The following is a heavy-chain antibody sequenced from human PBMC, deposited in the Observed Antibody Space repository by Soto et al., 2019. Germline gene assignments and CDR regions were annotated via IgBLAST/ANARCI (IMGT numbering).Heavy chain of an antibody. V-gene: IGHV3-23*01. D-gene: IGHD2-2*01. CDR3: AKRSLTPGAMKSPFDY. J-gene: IGHJ4*02. CDR2: ISGGGDST. CDR1: GFTFSNYA. Sequence: EVQLLESGGGLVQPGGSLRLSCAASGFTFSNYAMSWVRQSPGKGLEWVSTISGGGDSTYYADSVKGRFTISRDNSKNTLYLQVNSLRAEDTAAYYCAKRSLTPGAMKSPFDYWGQGTLVTVSS.